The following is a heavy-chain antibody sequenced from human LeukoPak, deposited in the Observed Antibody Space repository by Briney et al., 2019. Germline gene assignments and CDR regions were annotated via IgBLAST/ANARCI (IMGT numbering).Heavy chain of an antibody. D-gene: IGHD5/OR15-5a*01. J-gene: IGHJ4*02. V-gene: IGHV4-39*01. CDR3: ARHLYPTQEDYFDY. CDR1: GGSISSSSYY. CDR2: IYYSGST. Sequence: SETLSLTCTVSGGSISSSSYYWGWIRQPPGEGLEWIGSIYYSGSTYYNPSLKSRVTISVDTSKNQFSLKLSSVTAADTAVYYCARHLYPTQEDYFDYWGQGTLVTVSS.